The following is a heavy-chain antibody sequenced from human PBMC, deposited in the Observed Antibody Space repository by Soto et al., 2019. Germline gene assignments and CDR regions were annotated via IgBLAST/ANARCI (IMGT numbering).Heavy chain of an antibody. CDR2: ISGTGGST. V-gene: IGHV3-23*01. Sequence: EVQLLESGGDLVQPGGSLRLSCAASGFTFSDYAMTWVRQTPGKGLEWVSAISGTGGSTYYADSVKGRFTISRDNSKNTLYEQMTSLRAEDTAVYYCAKNSGFWSGPYYFYGMDVWGQGTTVTVSS. J-gene: IGHJ6*02. CDR1: GFTFSDYA. CDR3: AKNSGFWSGPYYFYGMDV. D-gene: IGHD3-3*01.